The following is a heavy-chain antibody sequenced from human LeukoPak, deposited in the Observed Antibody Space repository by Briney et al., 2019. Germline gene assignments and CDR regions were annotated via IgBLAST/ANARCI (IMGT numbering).Heavy chain of an antibody. V-gene: IGHV1-69*13. J-gene: IGHJ1*01. Sequence: SVKVSCKASGGTFSSYAISWVRQAPGQGLEWMGGIIPIFGTANYAQKFQGRVTIAADESTSTAYMELSSLRSEDTAVYYCASRTWFGEIGYWGQGPLVTVSS. CDR3: ASRTWFGEIGY. D-gene: IGHD3-10*01. CDR1: GGTFSSYA. CDR2: IIPIFGTA.